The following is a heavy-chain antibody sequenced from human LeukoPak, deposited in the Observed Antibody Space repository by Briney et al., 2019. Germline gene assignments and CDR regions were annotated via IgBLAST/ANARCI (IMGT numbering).Heavy chain of an antibody. CDR1: GFSLSTSGVG. J-gene: IGHJ4*02. CDR3: VYRPGRGIPAAH. Sequence: SGPTLVNPTQTLTLTCTFSGFSLSTSGVGVSWIRQPPGKALEWLALIYWDDDKRYSPSLKTRLTITKDTSKNQVALTVTNMDPVDTATYYCVYRPGRGIPAAHWGQGTLVTVSS. CDR2: IYWDDDK. V-gene: IGHV2-5*02. D-gene: IGHD2-21*01.